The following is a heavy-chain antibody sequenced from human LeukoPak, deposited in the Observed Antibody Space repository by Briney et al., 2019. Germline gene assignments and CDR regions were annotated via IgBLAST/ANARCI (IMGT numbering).Heavy chain of an antibody. Sequence: SETLSLTCAVSNYSISNAYYWGWIRQPPGRGLEWIGSINHRGNIYYNPSLKSRVAISVDTSKNQFTLKLSSVPAADTAVYYCARVNSGTYSSIYYFYYMDAWGEGTTVTISS. CDR3: ARVNSGTYSSIYYFYYMDA. D-gene: IGHD1-26*01. V-gene: IGHV4-38-2*01. CDR1: NYSISNAYY. CDR2: INHRGNI. J-gene: IGHJ6*03.